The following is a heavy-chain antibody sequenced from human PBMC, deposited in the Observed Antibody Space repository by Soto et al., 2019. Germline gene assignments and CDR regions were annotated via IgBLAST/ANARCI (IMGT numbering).Heavy chain of an antibody. D-gene: IGHD1-26*01. CDR3: ARVWELSFDC. CDR1: GFTVSTDH. J-gene: IGHJ4*02. Sequence: PGGSLRLSCAASGFTVSTDHMSWVRQAPGKGLEWVSVIYSGGNTYYADSVKGRFTLSRDNSQNTLYLQMNSLRAEDTAVYYCARVWELSFDCWSQGTLVTVSS. V-gene: IGHV3-66*01. CDR2: IYSGGNT.